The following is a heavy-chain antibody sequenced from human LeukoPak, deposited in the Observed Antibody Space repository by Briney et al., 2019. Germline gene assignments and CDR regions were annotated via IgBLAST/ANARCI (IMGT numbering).Heavy chain of an antibody. D-gene: IGHD1-26*01. CDR1: GFTFSSYA. Sequence: GGSLRLSCAASGFTFSSYAMHWVRQAPGKGLEWVAVISYDGSNKYYADSVKGRFTISRDNSKNTLYLQMNSLRAEDTAVYYCAKEETPDYPSGFWGQGTMVTVSS. V-gene: IGHV3-30-3*01. J-gene: IGHJ3*01. CDR3: AKEETPDYPSGF. CDR2: ISYDGSNK.